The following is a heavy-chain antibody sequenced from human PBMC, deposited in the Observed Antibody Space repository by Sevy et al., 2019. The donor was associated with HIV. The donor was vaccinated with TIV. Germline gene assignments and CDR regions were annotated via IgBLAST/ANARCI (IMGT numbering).Heavy chain of an antibody. CDR2: IPSSNNIT. CDR3: AKKRGLSGRYYGMDV. Sequence: GGSLRLSCAASGFTFSNYAMSWVRQAPGKGLEWVSAIPSSNNITYYAESVKGRFTFSRDNSKNTLYLEMNSLRADDTAVYYCAKKRGLSGRYYGMDVLGQGTTVTVSS. CDR1: GFTFSNYA. V-gene: IGHV3-23*01. J-gene: IGHJ6*01. D-gene: IGHD3-9*01.